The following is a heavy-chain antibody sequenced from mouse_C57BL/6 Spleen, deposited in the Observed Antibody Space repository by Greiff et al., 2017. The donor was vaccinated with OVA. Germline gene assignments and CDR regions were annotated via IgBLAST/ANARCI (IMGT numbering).Heavy chain of an antibody. J-gene: IGHJ2*01. CDR3: ERRQLDTRDYFDD. Sequence: EVQLQQSGPELVKPGASVKISCKASGYSFTDYNMNWVKQSNGKSLEWIGVITPNYGTTSYNQKFKGKATLTVDQSSSTAYMQRNSLTSEDSAVYYSERRQLDTRDYFDDWGQGTTLTVSS. V-gene: IGHV1-39*01. D-gene: IGHD3-2*01. CDR1: GYSFTDYN. CDR2: ITPNYGTT.